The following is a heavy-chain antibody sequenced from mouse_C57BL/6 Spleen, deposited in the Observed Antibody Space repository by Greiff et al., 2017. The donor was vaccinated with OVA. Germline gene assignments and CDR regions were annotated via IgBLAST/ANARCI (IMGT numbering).Heavy chain of an antibody. CDR1: GYTFTSYN. D-gene: IGHD1-1*01. CDR3: ARGCITTGAMDY. CDR2: IYPGNGDT. V-gene: IGHV1-12*01. J-gene: IGHJ4*01. Sequence: QVQLQQSGAELVRPGASVKMSCKASGYTFTSYNMHWVKQTPRQGLEWIGAIYPGNGDTSYKQKFKGTATLTVDKSSSTAYMQLSSLTSEDSAVYFCARGCITTGAMDYWGQGTSVTVSS.